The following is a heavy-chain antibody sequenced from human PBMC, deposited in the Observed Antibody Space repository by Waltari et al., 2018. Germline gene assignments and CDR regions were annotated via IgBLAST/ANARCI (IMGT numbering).Heavy chain of an antibody. CDR1: GFPFSTFW. CDR2: IKSDGSAT. D-gene: IGHD1-26*01. CDR3: ASDVHSGRYGWFDP. J-gene: IGHJ5*02. Sequence: EVQLVESGGDLVQTGGSLRLSCAASGFPFSTFWVHWVRQVPGKGLVWVSRIKSDGSATSYADSVKGRFTISRDNAKNTVYLQMNSLRAEDTAVYHCASDVHSGRYGWFDPWGQGTLVTVSS. V-gene: IGHV3-74*01.